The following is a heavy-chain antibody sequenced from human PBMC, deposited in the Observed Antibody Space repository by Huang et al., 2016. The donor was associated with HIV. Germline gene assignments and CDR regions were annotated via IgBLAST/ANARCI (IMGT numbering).Heavy chain of an antibody. J-gene: IGHJ5*02. CDR1: GFTFPNYA. CDR2: ITYEGRNK. CDR3: ARSAVPGDGDWFDP. V-gene: IGHV3-30*04. D-gene: IGHD6-19*01. Sequence: QVQLVESGGGLVQPGRSLRLSCAAFGFTFPNYAIPWVRQAPGEGLEWVAIITYEGRNKFYADSVKGRFTISRDNSKSTLYLLMNSLRVDDTALYYCARSAVPGDGDWFDPWGQGTLVTVSS.